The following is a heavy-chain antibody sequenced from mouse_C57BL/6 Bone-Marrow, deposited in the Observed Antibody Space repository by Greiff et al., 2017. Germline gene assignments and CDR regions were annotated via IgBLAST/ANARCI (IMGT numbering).Heavy chain of an antibody. CDR2: LYPRSGNT. CDR1: GYTFTSYG. Sequence: QVQLKQSGAELARPGASVKLSCKASGYTFTSYGISWVKQRPGQGLEWIGELYPRSGNTYYNEKFKGKATLTADKSSSTAYMELRSLTSEDSAVYFCARCIFLLLRYWYFDVWGTGTTVTVSS. CDR3: ARCIFLLLRYWYFDV. V-gene: IGHV1-81*01. D-gene: IGHD1-1*01. J-gene: IGHJ1*03.